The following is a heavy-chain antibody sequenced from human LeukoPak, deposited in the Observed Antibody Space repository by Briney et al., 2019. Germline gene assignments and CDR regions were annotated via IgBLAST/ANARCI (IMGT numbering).Heavy chain of an antibody. Sequence: AEGSLRLSCVASGFTFEKYGMNWVRQAPGKGLEWIATIYGSGVSISYADSVKGRFTISRDNSKNTLYLQMNSLRAEDTAMYFCAKDLGWELPAEAYWGQGILVTVSS. J-gene: IGHJ4*02. CDR2: IYGSGVSI. V-gene: IGHV3-23*01. D-gene: IGHD1-26*01. CDR1: GFTFEKYG. CDR3: AKDLGWELPAEAY.